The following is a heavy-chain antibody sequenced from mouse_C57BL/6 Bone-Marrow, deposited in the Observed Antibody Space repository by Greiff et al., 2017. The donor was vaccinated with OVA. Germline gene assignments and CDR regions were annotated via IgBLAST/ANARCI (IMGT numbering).Heavy chain of an antibody. J-gene: IGHJ1*03. D-gene: IGHD2-3*01. CDR1: GYTFTSYW. CDR3: ARDDGYFFWYFDV. CDR2: IDPSDSET. Sequence: QVQLQQPGAELVRPGSSVKLSCKASGYTFTSYWMHWVKQRPIQGLEWIGNIDPSDSETHYNQKFKDKATLTVDKSSSTAYMQLSSLTSEDSAVYYCARDDGYFFWYFDVWGTGTTVTVSS. V-gene: IGHV1-52*01.